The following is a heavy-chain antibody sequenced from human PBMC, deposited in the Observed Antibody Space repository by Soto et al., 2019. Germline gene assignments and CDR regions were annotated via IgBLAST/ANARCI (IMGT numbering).Heavy chain of an antibody. J-gene: IGHJ4*02. V-gene: IGHV3-7*01. Sequence: GGSLRLSCAASGFTFNNYWMSWVRQAPGKGLEWVANIKQDGSEKYYVDSVKGRFTISRDNAKNSLHLQMNSLRVEDTAVYYCARGLRGSDYWGQGTLVTVSS. D-gene: IGHD3-16*01. CDR1: GFTFNNYW. CDR2: IKQDGSEK. CDR3: ARGLRGSDY.